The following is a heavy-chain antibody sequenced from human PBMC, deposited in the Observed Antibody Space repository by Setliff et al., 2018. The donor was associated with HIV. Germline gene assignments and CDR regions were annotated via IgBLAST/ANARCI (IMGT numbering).Heavy chain of an antibody. D-gene: IGHD6-19*01. CDR2: IYSSGST. Sequence: SETLSLTCTVSGGSISRYYWSWIRQPPGKGLEWIGSIYSSGSTYYNPSLKSRVTISVDTSKKQFSLRLSSVTAADTAVYYCAKGVAGLQYYYYYMDVWGKGTTVTVSS. V-gene: IGHV4-59*04. J-gene: IGHJ6*03. CDR1: GGSISRYY. CDR3: AKGVAGLQYYYYYMDV.